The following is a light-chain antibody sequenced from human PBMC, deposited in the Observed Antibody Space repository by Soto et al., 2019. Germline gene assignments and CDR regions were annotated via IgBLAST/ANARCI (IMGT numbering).Light chain of an antibody. CDR3: QQYYGTPWT. Sequence: DIVMTQSPDSLAVSLGERATFNCKSSQSVLYSPNNKNYLAWYQQKPGQPPKLLIYWASTRESGVPDRFSGSGSGTDFTLTISSLQAEDVAVYYCQQYYGTPWTFGQGTKVEI. CDR1: QSVLYSPNNKNY. V-gene: IGKV4-1*01. CDR2: WAS. J-gene: IGKJ1*01.